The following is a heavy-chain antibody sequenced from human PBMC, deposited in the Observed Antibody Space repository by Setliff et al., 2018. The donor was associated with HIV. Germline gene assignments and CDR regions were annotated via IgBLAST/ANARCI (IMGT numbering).Heavy chain of an antibody. CDR3: ARGVTTIQD. J-gene: IGHJ4*02. CDR2: MNANSGSA. D-gene: IGHD4-4*01. Sequence: ASVKVSCKASGYTFNTYDLVWVRQTSGQGLEWMGSMNANSGSAVYAPQFQGRVTMTRNTSISTAYMDMSRLRSEDTAVYYCARGVTTIQDWGQGSLVTVSS. V-gene: IGHV1-8*02. CDR1: GYTFNTYD.